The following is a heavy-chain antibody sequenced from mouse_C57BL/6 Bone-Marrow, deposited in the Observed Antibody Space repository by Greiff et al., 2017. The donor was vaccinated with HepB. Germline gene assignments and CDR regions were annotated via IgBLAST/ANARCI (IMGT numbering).Heavy chain of an antibody. D-gene: IGHD1-1*01. J-gene: IGHJ1*03. CDR3: ARPYFYYYGSRGYFDV. V-gene: IGHV14-3*01. Sequence: EVQLQQSVAELVRPGASVKLSCTASGFNIKNTYMHWVKQRPEQGLEWIGRIDPANGNTKYAPKFQGKATITADTPSNTAYLQLSSLTSEDTAIYYCARPYFYYYGSRGYFDVWGRGTTVTVTS. CDR1: GFNIKNTY. CDR2: IDPANGNT.